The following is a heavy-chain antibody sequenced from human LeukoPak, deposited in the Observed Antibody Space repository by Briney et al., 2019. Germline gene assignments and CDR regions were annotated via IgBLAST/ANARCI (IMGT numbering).Heavy chain of an antibody. CDR2: IKSDGST. CDR3: ARAPSEIGGYYPEYFRH. Sequence: GCLRLSCAASGFTFSSYWMHWVRQAPGKGLVWVSLIKSDGSTNYADSVKGRFTISRDNAKNTVSLQMNSLRAEDTGVYYCARAPSEIGGYYPEYFRHWGQGTLVTVSS. V-gene: IGHV3-74*01. CDR1: GFTFSSYW. D-gene: IGHD3-22*01. J-gene: IGHJ1*01.